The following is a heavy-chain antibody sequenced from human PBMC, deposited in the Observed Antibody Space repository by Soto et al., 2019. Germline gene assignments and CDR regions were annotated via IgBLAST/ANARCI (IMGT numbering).Heavy chain of an antibody. V-gene: IGHV4-59*08. J-gene: IGHJ6*03. CDR2: IYYSGST. CDR3: ARQIAVAGDKYYYYYYYMDV. CDR1: GGSISSYY. D-gene: IGHD6-19*01. Sequence: NPSETLSLTCTVSGGSISSYYWSWIRQPPGKGLEWIGYIYYSGSTNYNPSLKSRVTISVDTSKNQFSLKLSSVTAADTAVYYCARQIAVAGDKYYYYYYYMDVWGKGTTVTVS.